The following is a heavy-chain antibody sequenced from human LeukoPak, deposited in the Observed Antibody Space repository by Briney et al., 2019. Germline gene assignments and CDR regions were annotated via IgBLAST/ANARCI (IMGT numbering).Heavy chain of an antibody. D-gene: IGHD5-18*01. CDR3: VSPRGCSYGYFDY. CDR1: GGSISSSSAC. J-gene: IGHJ4*02. V-gene: IGHV4-39*01. CDR2: IYYSKNT. Sequence: SETLSLTCTVSGGSISSSSACWGWIRQPPGKGLEWIGSIYYSKNTYYNPSLKSRVTISADTSKNQFSLTLCSVSATDTAVFYCVSPRGCSYGYFDYWGQGTLVTVSS.